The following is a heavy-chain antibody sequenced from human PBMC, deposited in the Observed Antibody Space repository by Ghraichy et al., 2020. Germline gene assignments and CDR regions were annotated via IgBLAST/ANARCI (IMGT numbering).Heavy chain of an antibody. J-gene: IGHJ6*04. D-gene: IGHD6-19*01. CDR3: ATEGLAVAGTGMDV. CDR1: GFTFSTSS. CDR2: ISGSSTPI. Sequence: RGSLRLSCAASGFTFSTSSMNWVRQTPGKGLEWITYISGSSTPIYYADSVKGRFTVSRDNAKNSLFLQMSSLRDEDTAVYYCATEGLAVAGTGMDVWGKGTTVTVSS. V-gene: IGHV3-48*02.